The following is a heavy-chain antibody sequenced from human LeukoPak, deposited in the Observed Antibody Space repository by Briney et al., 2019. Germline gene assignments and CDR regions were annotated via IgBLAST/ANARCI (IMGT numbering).Heavy chain of an antibody. CDR1: GGTFSSYA. D-gene: IGHD6-19*01. CDR3: ARDLVDSSGWYLVY. Sequence: SVKVSCKASGGTFSSYAISWVRQAPGQGLEWMGTIIPIFGTANYAQKFQGRVTITTDESTSTAYMELSSLRSEDTAVYYCARDLVDSSGWYLVYWGQGTLVTVSS. V-gene: IGHV1-69*05. J-gene: IGHJ4*02. CDR2: IIPIFGTA.